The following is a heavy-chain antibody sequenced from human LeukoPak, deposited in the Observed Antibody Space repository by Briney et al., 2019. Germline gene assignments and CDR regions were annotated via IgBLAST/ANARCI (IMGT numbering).Heavy chain of an antibody. J-gene: IGHJ4*02. CDR1: GASISSSNW. V-gene: IGHV4-4*02. D-gene: IGHD4-23*01. CDR2: VYHSGST. CDR3: ARVRRQLQNFDN. Sequence: PSGTLSLTCAVSGASISSSNWWSWVRQPPGKGLEWIGEVYHSGSTNYNPSLKSRVTTSVDRPKNQFSLTLRSVTAADTAIYYCARVRRQLQNFDNWGQGTLVTVSS.